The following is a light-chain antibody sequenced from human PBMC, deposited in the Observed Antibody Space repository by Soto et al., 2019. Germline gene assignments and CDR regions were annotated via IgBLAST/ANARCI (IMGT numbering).Light chain of an antibody. CDR2: EVS. Sequence: QSVLTQPPSASGSPGQSVTISCTGTSSDVGGYNYVSWYQQHPGKAPKLMIYEVSKRPSGVPDRFSGSKSGNTASLTVSGLQAEDEADYDCSSYAGSKNYVFGTGTKVTVL. J-gene: IGLJ1*01. V-gene: IGLV2-8*01. CDR1: SSDVGGYNY. CDR3: SSYAGSKNYV.